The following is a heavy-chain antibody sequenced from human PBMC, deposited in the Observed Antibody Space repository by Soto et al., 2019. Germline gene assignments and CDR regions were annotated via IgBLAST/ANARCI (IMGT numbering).Heavy chain of an antibody. Sequence: LSLTCTVSGGSISSYYWSWIRQPPGKGLEWIGYIYYSGSTNYNPSLKSRVTISVDTSKNQFSLKLSYVTAADTAVYHCARGDCSGGTCLAFDIWGQGTMVTVSS. V-gene: IGHV4-59*01. CDR2: IYYSGST. CDR3: ARGDCSGGTCLAFDI. J-gene: IGHJ3*02. CDR1: GGSISSYY. D-gene: IGHD2-15*01.